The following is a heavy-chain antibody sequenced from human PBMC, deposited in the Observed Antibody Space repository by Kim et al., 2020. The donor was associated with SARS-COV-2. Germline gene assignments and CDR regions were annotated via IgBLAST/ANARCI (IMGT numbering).Heavy chain of an antibody. CDR1: GFMFNIYG. D-gene: IGHD1-1*01. V-gene: IGHV3-33*01. CDR2: IWYDGSNQ. Sequence: GGSLRLSCAASGFMFNIYGMHWVRQAPGKGLEWVAVIWYDGSNQYYTDSVKGRFTISRDNSKNTLYLEINGLRAEDTAVYHCARERAGTIKSYYYGMDVWGQGTTVTVSS. J-gene: IGHJ6*02. CDR3: ARERAGTIKSYYYGMDV.